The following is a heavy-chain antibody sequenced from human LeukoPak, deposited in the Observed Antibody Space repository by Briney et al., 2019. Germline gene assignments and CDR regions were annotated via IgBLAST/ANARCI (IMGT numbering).Heavy chain of an antibody. CDR3: ATLPGIAVAGTESVDY. CDR2: ISGSGGST. J-gene: IGHJ4*02. V-gene: IGHV3-23*01. Sequence: PGGSLRLSCAASGFTFSSYWMSWVRQAPGKGLEWVSAISGSGGSTYYADSVKGRFTISRDNSKNTLYLQMNSLRAEDTAVYYCATLPGIAVAGTESVDYWGQGTLVTVSS. CDR1: GFTFSSYW. D-gene: IGHD6-19*01.